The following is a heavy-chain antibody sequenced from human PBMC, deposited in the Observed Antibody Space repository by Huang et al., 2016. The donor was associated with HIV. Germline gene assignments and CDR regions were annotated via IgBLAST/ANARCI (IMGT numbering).Heavy chain of an antibody. Sequence: VESGGRSVQPGGSIKLSCVGSTFTFGADWMSWVRQPAWKGLEWVANIKQDESEKYYVDSGKGRFNISRDNARKVLFLEMDDLRVEDTAIYFCATKTAGMDIWGQGTTVTVSS. CDR3: ATKTAGMDI. D-gene: IGHD1-7*01. CDR2: IKQDESEK. V-gene: IGHV3-7*01. J-gene: IGHJ6*02. CDR1: TFTFGADW.